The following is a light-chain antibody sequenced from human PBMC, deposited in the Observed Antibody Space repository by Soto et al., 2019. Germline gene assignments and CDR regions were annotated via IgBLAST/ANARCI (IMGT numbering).Light chain of an antibody. CDR2: GNS. Sequence: QSVLTQPPSVSGAPGQRVTISCTGSSSNIGAGYDVHWYQQLPGTAPKLLIYGNSSRPSGVPDRFSGSKSGNSASLTISGLQAEDEADYYCCSYAGSSTYVFGTGTKVTVL. V-gene: IGLV1-40*01. CDR1: SSNIGAGYD. CDR3: CSYAGSSTYV. J-gene: IGLJ1*01.